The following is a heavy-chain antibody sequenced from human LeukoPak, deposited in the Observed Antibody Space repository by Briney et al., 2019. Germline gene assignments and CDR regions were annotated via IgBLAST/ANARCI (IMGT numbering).Heavy chain of an antibody. CDR2: ISVYNGNT. CDR1: GYTFTSYG. D-gene: IGHD3-9*01. V-gene: IGHV1-18*01. Sequence: ASVKVSCKASGYTFTSYGISWVRQAPGQGLEWMGWISVYNGNTNYAQKLQGRVTMTTDTSTSTAYMELRSLRSDDTAVYYCARNIRYFDWLSRPADWFDPWGQGTLVTVSS. CDR3: ARNIRYFDWLSRPADWFDP. J-gene: IGHJ5*02.